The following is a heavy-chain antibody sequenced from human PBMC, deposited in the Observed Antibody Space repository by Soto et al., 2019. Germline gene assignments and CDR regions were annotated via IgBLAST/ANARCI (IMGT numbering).Heavy chain of an antibody. D-gene: IGHD2-15*01. Sequence: SQTLSLTCAISGDSFSSNGVAWNWIRQSPSRGLEWLGRTYYRSKWYNDYAVSVKSRITVNPDTSKNQFSLQLSSVTTEDTAVSYCPRGKYSCFDVWRQVTMVAVSS. CDR3: PRGKYSCFDV. V-gene: IGHV6-1*01. CDR1: GDSFSSNGVA. CDR2: TYYRSKWYN. J-gene: IGHJ3*01.